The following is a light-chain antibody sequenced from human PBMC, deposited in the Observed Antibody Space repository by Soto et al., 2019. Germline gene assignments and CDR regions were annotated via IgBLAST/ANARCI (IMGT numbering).Light chain of an antibody. Sequence: QSALTQPRSVSGSPGQSVTISCTGTSTDVGAYKYVSWYQQHPGKAPKLILYDVTERPSGVPDRFSGSKSGNAASLTISGLQADDEGDYYCCSYAGTYNLFFFGGGTKLTVL. V-gene: IGLV2-11*01. J-gene: IGLJ2*01. CDR2: DVT. CDR1: STDVGAYKY. CDR3: CSYAGTYNLFF.